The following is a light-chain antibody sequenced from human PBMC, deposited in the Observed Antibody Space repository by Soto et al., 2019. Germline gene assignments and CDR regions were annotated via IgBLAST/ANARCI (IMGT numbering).Light chain of an antibody. J-gene: IGLJ2*01. V-gene: IGLV1-44*01. CDR1: ISNIGSNS. Sequence: QSVLTQPPSASGTPGQRVTIYCSGSISNIGSNSVHWYQQLPGTAPKLLIYTTNQRPSGVSDRFSDSQSGTSASLAISGLQSEDEADYYCAAWDDSLNGVVFGGGTKLTVL. CDR2: TTN. CDR3: AAWDDSLNGVV.